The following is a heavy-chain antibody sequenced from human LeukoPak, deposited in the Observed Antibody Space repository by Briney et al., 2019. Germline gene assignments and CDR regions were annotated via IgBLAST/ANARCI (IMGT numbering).Heavy chain of an antibody. CDR1: GFTFDDYG. D-gene: IGHD2-2*01. V-gene: IGHV3-20*04. Sequence: GGSLRLSCAASGFTFDDYGMSWVRQAPGKGLEWVSSINWNGGSTGYADSVKGRFTISRDNAKNSLYLQMNSLRAEDTAVYYCAKDRVPAATYSSGDFDYWGQGTLVTVSS. J-gene: IGHJ4*02. CDR2: INWNGGST. CDR3: AKDRVPAATYSSGDFDY.